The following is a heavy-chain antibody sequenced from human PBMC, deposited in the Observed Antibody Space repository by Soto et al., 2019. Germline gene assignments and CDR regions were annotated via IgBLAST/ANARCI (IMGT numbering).Heavy chain of an antibody. CDR1: GFTFDDYA. D-gene: IGHD5-18*01. Sequence: ESGGGLVPPGRSLRLSCAASGFTFDDYAMHWARQAPGKGLEWVSGISWNSGSIGYADSVKGRFTISRDNAKNSLYLQMNSLRAEDTALYYCAKGGESGYSYGRREFDYWGQGTLVTVSS. V-gene: IGHV3-9*01. J-gene: IGHJ4*02. CDR2: ISWNSGSI. CDR3: AKGGESGYSYGRREFDY.